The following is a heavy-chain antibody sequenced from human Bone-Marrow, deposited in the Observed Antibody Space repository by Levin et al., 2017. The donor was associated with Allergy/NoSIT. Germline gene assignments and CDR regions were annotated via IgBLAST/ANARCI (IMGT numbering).Heavy chain of an antibody. V-gene: IGHV4-39*01. CDR3: ARPIATRSFDAFDF. D-gene: IGHD3-10*01. CDR1: GGSITSSGYY. J-gene: IGHJ3*01. CDR2: IYYSGST. Sequence: PSETLSLTCSVSGGSITSSGYYWGWIRQPPGKGLEWIGNIYYSGSTYYNPSLKSRVTISVDTSKNQFSLRLSSVTAADTAVYYCARPIATRSFDAFDFWGQGTKVTVSS.